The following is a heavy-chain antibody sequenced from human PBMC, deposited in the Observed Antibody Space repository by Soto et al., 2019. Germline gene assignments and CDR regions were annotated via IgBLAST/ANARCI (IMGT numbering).Heavy chain of an antibody. Sequence: EVQLLESGGGLVQPGGSLRLSCAASGFTFSSYAMSWVSQAPGKGLEWVSAISGSGGSTYYADSVKGRFTISRDNSKNTLYLQMNSLRAEDTAVYYCAKGELSSSWPGGMDVWGQGTTVTVSS. CDR3: AKGELSSSWPGGMDV. CDR2: ISGSGGST. CDR1: GFTFSSYA. J-gene: IGHJ6*02. V-gene: IGHV3-23*01. D-gene: IGHD6-6*01.